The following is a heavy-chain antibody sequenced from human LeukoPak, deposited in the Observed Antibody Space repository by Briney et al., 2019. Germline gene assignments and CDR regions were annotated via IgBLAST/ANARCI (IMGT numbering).Heavy chain of an antibody. J-gene: IGHJ4*02. CDR2: ISSSSSTI. D-gene: IGHD2-2*02. CDR1: GFTFSSYS. Sequence: GGSLRLSCAASGFTFSSYSMNWVRQAPGKGLEWVSYISSSSSTIYYADSVKGRFTISRDNAKNTLYLQVNSLRAEDTAVYYCAKDQSGFCSSSSCYTIDYWGQGTLVTVSS. V-gene: IGHV3-48*04. CDR3: AKDQSGFCSSSSCYTIDY.